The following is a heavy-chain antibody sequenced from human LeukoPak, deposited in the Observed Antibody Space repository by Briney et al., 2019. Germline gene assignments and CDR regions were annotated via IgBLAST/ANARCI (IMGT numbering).Heavy chain of an antibody. Sequence: SETLSLTCTVSGGSISSYYWSWIRQPPGKGLEWIGYIYCRGSSKYNPSLKSRVTISLDRSKNQFSLKLSSVTAADTAVYYCARGPDSSGYYTLDYWGQGTLVTVAS. CDR3: ARGPDSSGYYTLDY. CDR1: GGSISSYY. V-gene: IGHV4-59*01. CDR2: IYCRGSS. J-gene: IGHJ4*02. D-gene: IGHD3-22*01.